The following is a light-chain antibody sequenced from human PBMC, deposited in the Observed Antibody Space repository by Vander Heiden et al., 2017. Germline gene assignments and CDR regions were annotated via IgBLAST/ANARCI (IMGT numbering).Light chain of an antibody. CDR3: QHANSQST. Sequence: DIQMTQSPSTLSASVGDRVTITCRASQSISSWLAWYQQKPGKAPKLLIYKASTLEGGVPSRFSGSGSGTEFTLTIISLQPDDFATYYFQHANSQSTFGQGTKVEIK. CDR1: QSISSW. J-gene: IGKJ1*01. V-gene: IGKV1-5*03. CDR2: KAS.